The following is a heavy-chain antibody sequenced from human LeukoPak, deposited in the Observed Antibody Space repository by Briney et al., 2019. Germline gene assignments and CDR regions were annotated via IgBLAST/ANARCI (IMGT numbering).Heavy chain of an antibody. J-gene: IGHJ4*02. V-gene: IGHV3-9*01. D-gene: IGHD2-15*01. CDR3: AKDRREDLGYFDY. CDR2: ISWNSGSI. CDR1: GFTFDDYA. Sequence: GGSLRLSCAASGFTFDDYAMHWVRQAPGKGLEWVSGISWNSGSIGYADSVKGRFTISRDNAKNSLYLQMNSLRAEDTALYYCAKDRREDLGYFDYWGQGTLVTVSS.